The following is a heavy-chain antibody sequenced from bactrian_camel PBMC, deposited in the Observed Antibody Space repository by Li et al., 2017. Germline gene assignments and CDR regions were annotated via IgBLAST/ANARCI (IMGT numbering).Heavy chain of an antibody. CDR2: VNSGGSTT. CDR3: HIATKTMTPPTPS. CDR1: GFTFSSYL. J-gene: IGHJ4*01. V-gene: IGHV3S40*01. D-gene: IGHD4*01. Sequence: VQLVESGGGLVQPGGSLRLSCAASGFTFSSYLMSWVRQAPGKGLEWVSSVNSGGSTTDYASSVKGRFTISRDNAKNTVYLKLNSLKSEDMAMYYCHIATKTMTPPTPSWGQGTQVTVS.